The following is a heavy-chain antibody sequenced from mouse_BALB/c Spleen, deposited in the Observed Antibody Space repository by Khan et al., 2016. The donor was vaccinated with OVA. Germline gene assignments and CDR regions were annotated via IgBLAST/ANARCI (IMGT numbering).Heavy chain of an antibody. CDR2: IRYSGVT. CDR3: ARGNYYGYYFDY. V-gene: IGHV3-2*02. Sequence: VQLQQSGPGLVKPSQSLSLTCTVTGYSITSCYAWNWIRQFPGNKLEWMGYIRYSGVTSYTPSLKSRISITRDTSKNQFFLQLNSVTTEDTATYYCARGNYYGYYFDYWGQGTTLTVSS. CDR1: GYSITSCYA. J-gene: IGHJ2*01. D-gene: IGHD1-1*01.